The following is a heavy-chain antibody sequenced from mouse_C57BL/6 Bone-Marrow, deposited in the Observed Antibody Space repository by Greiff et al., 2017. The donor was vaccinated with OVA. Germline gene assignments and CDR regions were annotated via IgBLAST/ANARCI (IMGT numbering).Heavy chain of an antibody. J-gene: IGHJ1*03. D-gene: IGHD2-1*01. V-gene: IGHV1-80*01. CDR3: AREDYGNPGYFDV. CDR2: IYPGDGDT. CDR1: GYAFSSYW. Sequence: QVHVKQSGAELVKPGASVKISCKASGYAFSSYWMNWVKQRPGKGLEWIGQIYPGDGDTNYNGKFKGKATLTADKSSSTAYMQLSSLTSEDSAVYFCAREDYGNPGYFDVWGTGTTVTVSS.